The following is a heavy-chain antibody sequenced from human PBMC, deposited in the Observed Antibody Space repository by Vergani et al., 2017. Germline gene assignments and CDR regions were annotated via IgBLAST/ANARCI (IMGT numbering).Heavy chain of an antibody. D-gene: IGHD3-3*01. Sequence: VQLVESGGGVVQPGRSLRLSCAASGFTFSSYGMHWVRQAPGKGLEWVAVIWYDGSNKYYADSVKGRFTISRDNSKNTLYLQMNSLRAEDTAVYYCARDGYDFWSGYYDAYYYYYMDVWGKGTTVTVSS. V-gene: IGHV3-33*01. J-gene: IGHJ6*03. CDR1: GFTFSSYG. CDR2: IWYDGSNK. CDR3: ARDGYDFWSGYYDAYYYYYMDV.